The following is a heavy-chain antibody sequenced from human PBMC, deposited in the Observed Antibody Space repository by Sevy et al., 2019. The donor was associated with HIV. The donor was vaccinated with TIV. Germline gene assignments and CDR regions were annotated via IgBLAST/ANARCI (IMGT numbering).Heavy chain of an antibody. Sequence: GGSLRLSCAASGFTFSKYSMSWVRQPPGKGLEWVSTLSFGCGEINYADSVKDRFTISRDNSKSSVYLQMINLRPEDTAVYYCAREGCTKPHDYWGQGTLVTVSS. D-gene: IGHD2-8*01. CDR2: LSFGCGEI. J-gene: IGHJ4*02. CDR1: GFTFSKYS. CDR3: AREGCTKPHDY. V-gene: IGHV3-23*01.